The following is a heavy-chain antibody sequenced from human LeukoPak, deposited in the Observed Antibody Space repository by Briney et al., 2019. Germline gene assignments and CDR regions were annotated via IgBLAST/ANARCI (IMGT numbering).Heavy chain of an antibody. CDR3: ARVVRCGGDCYSNWFDP. J-gene: IGHJ5*02. CDR2: INSDGSST. CDR1: GLTFSSYW. D-gene: IGHD2-21*02. Sequence: QPGGSLRLSCAASGLTFSSYWMHWVRQAPGKGLVWASRINSDGSSTSYADSVKGRFTISRDNAKNTLYLQMNSLRAEDTAVYYCARVVRCGGDCYSNWFDPWGQGTLVTVSS. V-gene: IGHV3-74*01.